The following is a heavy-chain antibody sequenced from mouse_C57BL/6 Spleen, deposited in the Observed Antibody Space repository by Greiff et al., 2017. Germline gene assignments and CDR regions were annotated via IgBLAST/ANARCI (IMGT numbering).Heavy chain of an antibody. V-gene: IGHV1-54*01. CDR2: INPGSGGT. CDR1: GYAFTNYL. Sequence: QVQLQQSGAELVRPGTSVKVSCKASGYAFTNYLIEWVKQRPGQGLEWIGVINPGSGGTNYNEKFKGKATLTADKSSSTAYMQLSSLTSEDSAVYFCARSGGSSSYARDYWGQGTSVTVSS. CDR3: ARSGGSSSYARDY. J-gene: IGHJ4*01. D-gene: IGHD1-1*01.